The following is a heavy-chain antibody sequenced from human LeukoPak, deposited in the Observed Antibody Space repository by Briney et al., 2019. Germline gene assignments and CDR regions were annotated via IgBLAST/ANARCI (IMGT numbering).Heavy chain of an antibody. CDR3: ARGENNYVYYYFDY. V-gene: IGHV3-21*01. J-gene: IGHJ4*02. CDR2: ISRSSNYI. D-gene: IGHD3-10*02. CDR1: GFTFSSYS. Sequence: GGSLRLSCAASGFTFSSYSMNWFRQAPEKGLEWVSSISRSSNYIYYADSVKGRFTISRDNAKNSLYLQINSLRAEDTSVYYCARGENNYVYYYFDYWGQGTLVTVSS.